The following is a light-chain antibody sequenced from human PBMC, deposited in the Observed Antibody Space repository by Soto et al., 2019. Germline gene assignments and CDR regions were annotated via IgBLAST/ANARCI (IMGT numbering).Light chain of an antibody. J-gene: IGLJ1*01. CDR3: SSYTTSNTRQIV. CDR1: SSDVGGYNY. V-gene: IGLV2-14*01. Sequence: QSVLTQPASVSGSPGQSITISCTGTSSDVGGYNYVSWYQQHPGKAPKFMIYDVSNRPSGVSNRFSGSKSDNTASLTISWLQAEDEADYYCSSYTTSNTRQIVFGTGTKVTVL. CDR2: DVS.